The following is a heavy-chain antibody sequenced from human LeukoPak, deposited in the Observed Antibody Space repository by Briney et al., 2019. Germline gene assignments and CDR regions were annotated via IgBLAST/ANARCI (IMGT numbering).Heavy chain of an antibody. Sequence: SVKVSCRASGGTFSSYTISWVRQAPGQGLEWMGRIIPILGIANYAQKFQGRVTITADKSTSTAYMELSSLRSEDTAVYYCARAHKRIGEGPYYFDYWGQGTLVTVSS. V-gene: IGHV1-69*02. CDR1: GGTFSSYT. CDR3: ARAHKRIGEGPYYFDY. J-gene: IGHJ4*02. D-gene: IGHD3-10*01. CDR2: IIPILGIA.